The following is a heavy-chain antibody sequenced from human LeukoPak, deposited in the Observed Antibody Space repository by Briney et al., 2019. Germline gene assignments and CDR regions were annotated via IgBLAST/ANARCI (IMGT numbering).Heavy chain of an antibody. CDR2: ISAYNGNT. CDR1: GSTFSSYA. V-gene: IGHV1-18*01. Sequence: ASVKVSCKASGSTFSSYAISWVRQAPGQGLEWMGWISAYNGNTNYAQKLQGRVTMTTDTSTSTAYMELRSLRSDDTAVYYCARGKVPPLTPLVDYWGQGTLVTVSS. D-gene: IGHD1-14*01. J-gene: IGHJ4*02. CDR3: ARGKVPPLTPLVDY.